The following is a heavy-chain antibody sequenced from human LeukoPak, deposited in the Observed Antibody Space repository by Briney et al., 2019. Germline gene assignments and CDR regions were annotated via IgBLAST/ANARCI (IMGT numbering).Heavy chain of an antibody. CDR1: GYIFTSYW. V-gene: IGHV5-51*01. J-gene: IGHJ4*02. CDR3: ARNYYDSSGYPYYFDY. Sequence: GEALMISCKCSGYIFTSYWIGWVRQMPGKGLEWMGIIYPGDSDTGYSPSFQGQVTISADKSISTAYLQWSSLKASDTAMYYCARNYYDSSGYPYYFDYWGQGTLVTVSS. CDR2: IYPGDSDT. D-gene: IGHD3-22*01.